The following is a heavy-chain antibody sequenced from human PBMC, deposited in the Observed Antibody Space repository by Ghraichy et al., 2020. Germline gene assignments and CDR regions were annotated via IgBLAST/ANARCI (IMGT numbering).Heavy chain of an antibody. J-gene: IGHJ4*02. CDR1: GYSFTNFW. Sequence: GESLNISCKGSGYSFTNFWISWVRQMPGKGLEWMGRIDPSDSYTNYSPSFQGHVSISADKSISTAYLQWSSLKASDTAMYFCAISRGYGDYVLDYWGQGTLVTVSS. CDR2: IDPSDSYT. V-gene: IGHV5-10-1*01. CDR3: AISRGYGDYVLDY. D-gene: IGHD4-17*01.